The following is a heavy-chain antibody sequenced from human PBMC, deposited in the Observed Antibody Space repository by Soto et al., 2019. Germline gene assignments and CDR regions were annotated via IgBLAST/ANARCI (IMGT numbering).Heavy chain of an antibody. CDR3: AKKHRFDP. CDR2: ISYDGSNK. Sequence: QVQLVESGGGVVQPGRSLRLSCAASGFTFSSYGMHWVRQAPGKGLEWVAVISYDGSNKYYADSVKGRFTISRDNSKNTLYLQMNSLRAEDTAVYYCAKKHRFDPWGQGTLVTVSS. J-gene: IGHJ5*02. CDR1: GFTFSSYG. V-gene: IGHV3-30*18.